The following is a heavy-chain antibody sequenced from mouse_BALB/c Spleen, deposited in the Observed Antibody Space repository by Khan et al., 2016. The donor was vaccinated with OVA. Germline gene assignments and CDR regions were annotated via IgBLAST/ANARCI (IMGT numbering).Heavy chain of an antibody. CDR1: GFTFSSFG. J-gene: IGHJ1*01. CDR3: ARSGGNFHWYFDV. D-gene: IGHD2-1*01. CDR2: ISSGSSTI. V-gene: IGHV5-17*02. Sequence: EVMLVESGGGLVQPGGSRKLSCAASGFTFSSFGMHWVRQAPKKGLEWVAYISSGSSTIYYVDTVKGRFTISRDSPKNTLFLQMTSLGSEDTAMYYCARSGGNFHWYFDVWGAGTSVTVSS.